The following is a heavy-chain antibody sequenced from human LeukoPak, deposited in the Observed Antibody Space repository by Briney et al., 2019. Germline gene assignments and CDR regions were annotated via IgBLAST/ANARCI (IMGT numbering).Heavy chain of an antibody. D-gene: IGHD6-19*01. CDR3: AGSVRYSSGCLDY. CDR1: GFTFSSYG. CDR2: ISYDGSNK. J-gene: IGHJ4*02. Sequence: GRSLRLSSAASGFTFSSYGMHWVRQAPGKGLEWVAVISYDGSNKYYADSVKGRFTISRDNSKNTLYLQMNSLRAEDTAVYYCAGSVRYSSGCLDYWGQGTLVTVSS. V-gene: IGHV3-30*03.